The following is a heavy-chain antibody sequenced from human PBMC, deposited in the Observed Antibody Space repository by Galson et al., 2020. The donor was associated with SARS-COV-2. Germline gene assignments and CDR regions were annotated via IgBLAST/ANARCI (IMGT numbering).Heavy chain of an antibody. CDR3: AKDGGLGYGDYDAFDY. CDR2: ISYDGSNK. Sequence: GSLRLSCAASGFTFSNSGMHWVRQAPGKGLEWVAIISYDGSNKYYADSVKGRLTISRDNSKNTLYLQINSLRAEDTAVYYCAKDGGLGYGDYDAFDYWGQGTLVTVSS. V-gene: IGHV3-30*18. J-gene: IGHJ4*02. D-gene: IGHD4-17*01. CDR1: GFTFSNSG.